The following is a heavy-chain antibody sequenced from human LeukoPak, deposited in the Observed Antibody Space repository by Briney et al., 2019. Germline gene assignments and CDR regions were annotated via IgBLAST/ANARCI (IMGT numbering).Heavy chain of an antibody. D-gene: IGHD3-3*01. CDR3: ARDVDFWSGYYPIGAFDI. CDR1: GFTFSSYW. J-gene: IGHJ3*02. Sequence: GGSLRLFCTASGFTFSSYWMSWVRQAPGKGLEWVANIKQDGSEKYYVDSVKGRFTISRDNAKNSLYLQMNSLRAEDTAVYYCARDVDFWSGYYPIGAFDIWGQGTMVTVSS. CDR2: IKQDGSEK. V-gene: IGHV3-7*01.